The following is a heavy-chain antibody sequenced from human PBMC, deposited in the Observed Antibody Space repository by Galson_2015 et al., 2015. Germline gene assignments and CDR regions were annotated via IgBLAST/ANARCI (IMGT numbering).Heavy chain of an antibody. CDR3: ARTRLTIFGAFIPGDNWFDP. Sequence: TLSLTCAVSSGAFNSGIFYWSWIRQPPGKGLEWIGYIYYNGSTSYNLSLKSRLIMSLDTSENQVSLRLTSVTAADTAVYYCARTRLTIFGAFIPGDNWFDPWGQGTLVTVSS. J-gene: IGHJ5*02. CDR1: SGAFNSGIFY. CDR2: IYYNGST. D-gene: IGHD3-3*01. V-gene: IGHV4-31*11.